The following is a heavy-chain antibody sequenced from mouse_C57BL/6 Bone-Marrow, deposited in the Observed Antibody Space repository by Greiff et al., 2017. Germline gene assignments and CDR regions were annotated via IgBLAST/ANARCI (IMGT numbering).Heavy chain of an antibody. V-gene: IGHV7-1*01. CDR2: SRNKANDYTT. CDR3: ARDGPPRAMDY. Sequence: EVQGVESGGGLVQSGRSLRLSCATSGFTFSDFYMEWVRQAPGKGLEWIAASRNKANDYTTEYSASVKGRFIVSRDTSQSILYLQMNALRAEDTAIYYCARDGPPRAMDYWGQGTSVTVSS. J-gene: IGHJ4*01. CDR1: GFTFSDFY.